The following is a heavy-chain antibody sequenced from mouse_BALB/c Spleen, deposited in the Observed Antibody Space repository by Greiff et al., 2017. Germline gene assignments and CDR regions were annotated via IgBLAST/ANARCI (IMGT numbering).Heavy chain of an antibody. V-gene: IGHV5-4*02. Sequence: DVMLVESGGGLVKPGGSLKLSCAASGFTFSDYYMYWVRQTPEKRLEWVATISDGGSYTYYPDSVKGRFTISRDNAKNNLYLQMSSLKSEDTAMYYCARSITSYYYAMDYWGQGTSVTVSS. D-gene: IGHD1-2*01. CDR1: GFTFSDYY. CDR3: ARSITSYYYAMDY. CDR2: ISDGGSYT. J-gene: IGHJ4*01.